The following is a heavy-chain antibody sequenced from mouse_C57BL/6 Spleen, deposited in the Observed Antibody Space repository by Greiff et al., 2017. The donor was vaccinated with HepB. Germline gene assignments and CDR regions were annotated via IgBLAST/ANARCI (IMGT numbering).Heavy chain of an antibody. J-gene: IGHJ4*01. CDR2: ISSGGSYT. Sequence: EVQRVESGGDLVKPGGSLKLSCAASGFTFSSYGMSWVRQTPDKRLEWVATISSGGSYTYYPDSVKGRFTISRDNAKNTLYLQMSSLKSEDTAMYYCARDYYGSSYDAMDYWGQGTSVTVSS. V-gene: IGHV5-6*01. CDR1: GFTFSSYG. CDR3: ARDYYGSSYDAMDY. D-gene: IGHD1-1*01.